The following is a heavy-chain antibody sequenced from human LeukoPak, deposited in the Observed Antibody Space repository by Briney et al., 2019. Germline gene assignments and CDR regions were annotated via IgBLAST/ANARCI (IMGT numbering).Heavy chain of an antibody. D-gene: IGHD2-2*01. CDR3: ATIGYQLPSGYYYYGMDV. CDR2: INPNSGGT. J-gene: IGHJ6*02. V-gene: IGHV1-2*02. CDR1: GYTFTGYY. Sequence: ASVKVSCKASGYTFTGYYMHWVRQAPGQGLEWMGWINPNSGGTNYAQKFQGRVTMTRDTSISTAYMELSRLRSDDTAVYYCATIGYQLPSGYYYYGMDVWGQGTAVTVSS.